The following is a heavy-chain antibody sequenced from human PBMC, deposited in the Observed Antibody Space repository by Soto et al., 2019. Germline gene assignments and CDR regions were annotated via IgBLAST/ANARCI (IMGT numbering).Heavy chain of an antibody. Sequence: ASVKVSCQASGGTFSSYTISWVRQAPGQGLEWMGRIIPILGIANYAQKFQGRVTITADKSTSTAYMELSSLRSEDTAVYYCASQYDILTGYYWTYYYYMDVWGKGTTVTVSS. D-gene: IGHD3-9*01. V-gene: IGHV1-69*02. CDR3: ASQYDILTGYYWTYYYYMDV. J-gene: IGHJ6*03. CDR2: IIPILGIA. CDR1: GGTFSSYT.